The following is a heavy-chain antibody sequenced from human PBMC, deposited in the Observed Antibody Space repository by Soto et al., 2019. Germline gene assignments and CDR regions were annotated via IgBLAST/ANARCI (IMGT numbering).Heavy chain of an antibody. CDR2: IYYSGIT. V-gene: IGHV4-39*01. J-gene: IGHJ5*02. D-gene: IGHD6-13*01. CDR1: GGSISSSSYY. CDR3: VRRRGMAATGTRWFDA. Sequence: SETLSLTCTVSGGSISSSSYYWGWIRQPPGKGLEWIASIYYSGITYYNPSLKSRVTISVDTSKNQFSLKLNSVTATDTAVYYCVRRRGMAATGTRWFDAWGQGILVTVSS.